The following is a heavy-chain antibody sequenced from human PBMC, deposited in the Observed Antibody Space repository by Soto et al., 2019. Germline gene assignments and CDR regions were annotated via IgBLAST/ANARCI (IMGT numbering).Heavy chain of an antibody. CDR2: ISGSGSTT. CDR1: GFTFSTCA. J-gene: IGHJ4*02. D-gene: IGHD5-18*01. Sequence: GGSLRLSCPATGFTFSTCAMNWVRQAPGKGLEWVSTISGSGSTTYYADSVKGRFTISRDNSKNTLYLQMNSLGGEDTAVYYCASARSRSYGIGYPLGYFDWWGQGTLVTVS. CDR3: ASARSRSYGIGYPLGYFDW. V-gene: IGHV3-23*01.